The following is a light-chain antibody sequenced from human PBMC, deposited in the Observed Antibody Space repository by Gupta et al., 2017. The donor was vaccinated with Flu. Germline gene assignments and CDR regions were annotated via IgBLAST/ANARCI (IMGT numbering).Light chain of an antibody. CDR3: QQRSNGPRGYS. J-gene: IGKJ2*03. Sequence: EIVLTQPPATLSLSPGERATLSCRASQSVSSYLAWYQQNPGQAPRLLIDEASNRAPGIPGRFSDSRSWTDFTLSNSSLEPEDFAVYNWQQRSNGPRGYSFGQGTKLEIK. CDR1: QSVSSY. V-gene: IGKV3-11*01. CDR2: EAS.